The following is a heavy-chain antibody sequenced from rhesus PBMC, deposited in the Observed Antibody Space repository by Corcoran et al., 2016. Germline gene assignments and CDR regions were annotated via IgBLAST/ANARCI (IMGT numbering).Heavy chain of an antibody. CDR2: VDPEDGEA. V-gene: IGHV1-111*02. Sequence: EVQLVQSGAEVTKPGASVKISCKASGYTFTDYYLHWVRQAPGTGLEWMGRVDPEDGEAIHTQKFQDRVNITADTSTDTADMELSSLRAEDTAVYYCATSWGDYNLPVWGPGVLVTGSS. D-gene: IGHD3-34*01. CDR3: ATSWGDYNLPV. J-gene: IGHJ5-1*01. CDR1: GYTFTDYY.